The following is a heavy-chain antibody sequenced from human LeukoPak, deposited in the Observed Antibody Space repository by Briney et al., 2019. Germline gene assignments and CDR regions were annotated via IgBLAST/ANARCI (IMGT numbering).Heavy chain of an antibody. CDR3: ATERGGNFYFDY. Sequence: ASVKVSCKASGYTFTSYVMHWVRQAPGQRLEWMGWINAGNGNTKYSQKFQGRVTITRDTSASTVYMELSSLRSEDTAVYYCATERGGNFYFDYWGQGILVTVSS. V-gene: IGHV1-3*01. CDR2: INAGNGNT. CDR1: GYTFTSYV. J-gene: IGHJ4*02. D-gene: IGHD4-23*01.